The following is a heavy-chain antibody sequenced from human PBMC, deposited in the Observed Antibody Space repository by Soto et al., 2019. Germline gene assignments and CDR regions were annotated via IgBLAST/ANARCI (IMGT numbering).Heavy chain of an antibody. CDR3: ARGSPPNLLWFGGLYNWFDP. J-gene: IGHJ5*02. CDR1: GGSFSGYY. D-gene: IGHD3-10*01. V-gene: IGHV4-34*01. Sequence: PSETLSLTCAVYGGSFSGYYWSWIRQPPGKGLEWIGEINHSGSTNYNPSLKSRVTISVDTSKNQFSLKLSSVTAADTAVYYCARGSPPNLLWFGGLYNWFDPRGQGTLVTVSS. CDR2: INHSGST.